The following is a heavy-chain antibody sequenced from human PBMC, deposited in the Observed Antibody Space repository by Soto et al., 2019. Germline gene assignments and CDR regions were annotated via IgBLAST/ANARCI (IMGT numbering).Heavy chain of an antibody. CDR1: GVSLSSTSYY. CDR3: ARAERPHDYSKFDY. CDR2: ICNGIT. D-gene: IGHD4-4*01. Sequence: QLQLQESGPGLVRPSGTVSLTCSVSGVSLSSTSYYWGWIRQPPGKRPEWIGSICNGITYYNPSLKSRVTISEDTSKNQFSLKLTSVTAADTAVFYCARAERPHDYSKFDYWGRGMLVTVSS. J-gene: IGHJ4*01. V-gene: IGHV4-39*02.